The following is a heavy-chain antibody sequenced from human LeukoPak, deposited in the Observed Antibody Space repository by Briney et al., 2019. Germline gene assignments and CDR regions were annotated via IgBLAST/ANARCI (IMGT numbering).Heavy chain of an antibody. D-gene: IGHD3-16*02. CDR2: INHSGST. CDR1: GGSFSDYY. CDR3: ARLDDYVWGSYPN. Sequence: SETLSLTCAVYGGSFSDYYWSWIRQAPGKGLEWIGKINHSGSTNYNPSLKSRVTISVDTSKNQFSLKLSSVTAADTAVYYCARLDDYVWGSYPNWGQGTLVTVSS. V-gene: IGHV4-34*01. J-gene: IGHJ4*02.